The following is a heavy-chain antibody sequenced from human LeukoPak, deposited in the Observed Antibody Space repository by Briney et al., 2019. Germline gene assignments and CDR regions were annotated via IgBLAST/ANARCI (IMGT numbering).Heavy chain of an antibody. CDR3: ARARLGVNKIVVRVGFDY. Sequence: SETLSLTCAVYGGSFSGYYWSWIRQPPGKGLEWIGEINHSGSTNYNPSLKSRVTISVDTSKNQFSLKLSSVTAADTAVYYCARARLGVNKIVVRVGFDYWGQGTLVTVSS. J-gene: IGHJ4*02. CDR2: INHSGST. D-gene: IGHD3-22*01. CDR1: GGSFSGYY. V-gene: IGHV4-34*01.